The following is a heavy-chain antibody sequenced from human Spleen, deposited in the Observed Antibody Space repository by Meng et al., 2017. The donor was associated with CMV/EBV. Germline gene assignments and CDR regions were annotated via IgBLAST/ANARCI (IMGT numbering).Heavy chain of an antibody. D-gene: IGHD3-3*01. CDR2: IYYTGST. J-gene: IGHJ5*02. CDR3: VRDKRVRDEVWSGYYHQRGWFDP. CDR1: GGSISSTTYY. Sequence: GSLRLSCTVSGGSISSTTYYWGWIRQPPGKGLEWIGSIYYTGSTYYNPSLRSRVAFSVDTSKNQISVKLRSVTAADTAMYYCVRDKRVRDEVWSGYYHQRGWFDPWGQGTLVTVSS. V-gene: IGHV4-39*07.